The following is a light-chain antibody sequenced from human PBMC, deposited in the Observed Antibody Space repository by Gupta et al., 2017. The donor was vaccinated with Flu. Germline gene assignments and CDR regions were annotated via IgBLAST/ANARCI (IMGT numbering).Light chain of an antibody. V-gene: IGKV1-5*03. CDR3: QQENSYPNT. Sequence: DIQMTQSPSTLSASLGDRVTILCRASQSISSWLAWYQQKPGKAPKLLIYKASRGESGVPSRFSGSGSGTEFTLTISSLQPDDFATYYCQQENSYPNTFGHGTKVDIK. CDR2: KAS. J-gene: IGKJ3*01. CDR1: QSISSW.